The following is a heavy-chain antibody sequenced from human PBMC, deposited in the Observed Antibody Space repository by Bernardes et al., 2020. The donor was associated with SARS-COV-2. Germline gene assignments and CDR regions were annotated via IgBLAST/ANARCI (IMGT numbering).Heavy chain of an antibody. CDR3: AHSASFYDDDDFYYSGFDY. Sequence: FGATLPKPTQTLTLTCPFSGFSLSPPVVGVAWSRQPPGNALEWLPLIYWDDEQRYSPSLRIRLTITNDTSKSQVVLTMTNMDPVDTATYYCAHSASFYDDDDFYYSGFDYWGQGTLVTVSP. D-gene: IGHD3-22*01. CDR2: IYWDDEQ. CDR1: GFSLSPPVVG. J-gene: IGHJ4*02. V-gene: IGHV2-5*02.